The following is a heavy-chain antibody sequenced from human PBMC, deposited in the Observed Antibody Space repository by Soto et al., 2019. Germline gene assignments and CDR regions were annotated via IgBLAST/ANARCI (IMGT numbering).Heavy chain of an antibody. V-gene: IGHV3-23*01. D-gene: IGHD6-6*01. Sequence: WGSLRLSCAGSGFTFINYAIIFFRQSPVKWLEWVSAISSAVNTYYADSVKGRFTISRDNSKNTLSLQMNSLRAEDTAVYYCAKQVRDGTSSPYYFDYWGQGTLVTVSS. CDR3: AKQVRDGTSSPYYFDY. CDR1: GFTFINYA. CDR2: ISSAVNT. J-gene: IGHJ4*02.